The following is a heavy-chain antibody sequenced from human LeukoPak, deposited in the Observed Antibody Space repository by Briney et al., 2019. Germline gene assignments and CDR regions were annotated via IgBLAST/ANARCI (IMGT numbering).Heavy chain of an antibody. V-gene: IGHV1-8*01. J-gene: IGHJ5*02. CDR3: AREQQLVSTTCWFDP. D-gene: IGHD6-13*01. CDR1: GYTFTSYD. Sequence: WASVKVSCKASGYTFTSYDINWVRQATGQGLEWMGWMNPNSGNTGYAQKFQGRVTMTRNTSISTAYMELSSLRSEDTAVYYCAREQQLVSTTCWFDPWGQGTLVTVSS. CDR2: MNPNSGNT.